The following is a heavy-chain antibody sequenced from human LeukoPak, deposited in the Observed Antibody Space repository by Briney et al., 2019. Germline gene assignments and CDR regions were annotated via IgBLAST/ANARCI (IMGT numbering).Heavy chain of an antibody. Sequence: SGGSLRLSCAVSGFTFASYWMSWVSQAAGEGLEWVANINEDGSYKYHADSVKGRLTISRDNAKNSLYLQMNSLRAEDTAVYYCARDATRGGDNDYWGQGTRVIVSS. CDR1: GFTFASYW. CDR3: ARDATRGGDNDY. D-gene: IGHD2-21*02. CDR2: INEDGSYK. V-gene: IGHV3-7*01. J-gene: IGHJ4*02.